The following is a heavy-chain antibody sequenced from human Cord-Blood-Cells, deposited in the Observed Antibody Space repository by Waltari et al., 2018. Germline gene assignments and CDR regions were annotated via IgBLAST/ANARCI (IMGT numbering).Heavy chain of an antibody. J-gene: IGHJ6*02. CDR2: INHSGST. D-gene: IGHD3-22*01. CDR1: GGSFSGYY. CDR3: AREGGRNYYDSSGYYYYYGMDV. Sequence: QVQLQQWGAGLLTPSETLSLTCAVYGGSFSGYYWSWISLPPGKGLVWIGEINHSGSTNYNPSLKSRVTISVDTSKNQFSLKLSSVTAADTAVYYCAREGGRNYYDSSGYYYYYGMDVWGQGTTVTVSS. V-gene: IGHV4-34*01.